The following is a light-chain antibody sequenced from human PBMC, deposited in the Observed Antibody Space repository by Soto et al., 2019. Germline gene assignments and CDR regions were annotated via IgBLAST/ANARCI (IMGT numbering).Light chain of an antibody. CDR3: SSYTSSRTYV. J-gene: IGLJ1*01. CDR2: DVS. CDR1: TSDVGAYNY. V-gene: IGLV2-14*03. Sequence: QSALTQPASVSGSPGQSITISCTETTSDVGAYNYVSWYQHHPGKPPKFMIYDVSNRPSGVSNRFSGSKSGNTASLPISGLQAEDEADYYCSSYTSSRTYVFGTGTKLTVL.